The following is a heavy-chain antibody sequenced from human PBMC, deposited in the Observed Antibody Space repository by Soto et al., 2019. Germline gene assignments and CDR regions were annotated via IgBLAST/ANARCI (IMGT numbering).Heavy chain of an antibody. V-gene: IGHV1-69*01. J-gene: IGHJ6*02. CDR3: ATATISPVSATLYHYGMDV. Sequence: QVQLVQSGAEVKKPGSSVKVSCQASGGTFNNFAFTWVRQAPGQGLEWLVWIMPVFHTTNIAQTFQDRITVTADDLTTTVYMEMTSLRYDDTAVYYCATATISPVSATLYHYGMDVWGQGTTVTVSS. CDR1: GGTFNNFA. CDR2: IMPVFHTT. D-gene: IGHD6-25*01.